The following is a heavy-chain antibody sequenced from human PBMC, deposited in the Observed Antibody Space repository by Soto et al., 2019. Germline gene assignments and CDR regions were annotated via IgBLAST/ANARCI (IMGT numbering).Heavy chain of an antibody. D-gene: IGHD1-26*01. Sequence: GGSLRLSCAASGFTFSTYSLNWVRQAPGKGLEWVSGVNWNGGSTGYADSVKGRFTISRDNAKNSLYLQMNSLRAEDTAFYYCVRGASLNFDYWGQGTLVTVSS. CDR1: GFTFSTYS. V-gene: IGHV3-20*04. CDR2: VNWNGGST. J-gene: IGHJ4*02. CDR3: VRGASLNFDY.